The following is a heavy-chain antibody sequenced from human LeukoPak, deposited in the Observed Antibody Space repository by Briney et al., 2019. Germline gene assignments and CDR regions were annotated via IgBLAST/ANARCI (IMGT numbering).Heavy chain of an antibody. Sequence: ASVKVSCKASGYIFTSYDISWVRQAPGQGLEWMGWISVYNGNTNYAQKLQGRVTMTTDTSTSTAYMELRSLRSEDTAVYYCARDVLSSSWRGYSYGYFDYWGQGTLVTVSS. V-gene: IGHV1-18*01. CDR1: GYIFTSYD. D-gene: IGHD5-18*01. CDR2: ISVYNGNT. CDR3: ARDVLSSSWRGYSYGYFDY. J-gene: IGHJ4*02.